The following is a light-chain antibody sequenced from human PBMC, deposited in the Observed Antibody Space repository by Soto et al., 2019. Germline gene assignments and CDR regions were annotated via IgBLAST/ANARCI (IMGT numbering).Light chain of an antibody. CDR3: QQYNNWPRAT. Sequence: EIVMTQSPATLSLYPGDRATLSCRASQSISSNLAWYQQKPGQAPRLLMFRTSSRATGFPARFSGSGSGTEFNLTISSLQSEDFGVYYCQQYNNWPRATFGGGTKVDIK. CDR1: QSISSN. CDR2: RTS. J-gene: IGKJ4*01. V-gene: IGKV3-15*01.